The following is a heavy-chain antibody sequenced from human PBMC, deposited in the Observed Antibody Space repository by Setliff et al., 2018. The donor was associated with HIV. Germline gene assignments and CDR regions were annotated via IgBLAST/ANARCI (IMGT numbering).Heavy chain of an antibody. CDR2: IYWDGDK. CDR3: THVNNFRSVYFAS. J-gene: IGHJ4*02. V-gene: IGHV2-5*08. D-gene: IGHD1-1*01. CDR1: GGSIDNNKYY. Sequence: TLSLTCSVSGGSIDNNKYYWTWIRQPPGKGPEWLALIYWDGDKRYNPSLKDRLTITKATSNNHVVLMMSNMDPADTAPYYCTHVNNFRSVYFASWGQGTLVTVSS.